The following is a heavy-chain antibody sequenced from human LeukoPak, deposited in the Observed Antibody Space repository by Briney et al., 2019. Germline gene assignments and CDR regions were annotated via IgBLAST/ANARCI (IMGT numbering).Heavy chain of an antibody. V-gene: IGHV1-24*01. J-gene: IGHJ4*02. D-gene: IGHD3-3*01. CDR1: GYSVTELS. Sequence: ASVKVSCKVSGYSVTELSMQWVRQAPGKGLECLGGFDPEEAKMAYAQKFQGRVTMTEDTSTDTAYMELRGLTSEDTAVYYCATRSGDFWSGYVDWGQGTLVAVSS. CDR3: ATRSGDFWSGYVD. CDR2: FDPEEAKM.